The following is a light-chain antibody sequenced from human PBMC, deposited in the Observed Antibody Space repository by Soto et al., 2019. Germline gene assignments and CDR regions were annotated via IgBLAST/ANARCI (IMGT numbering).Light chain of an antibody. CDR3: YSYTTSSTYV. Sequence: ALTQPASVSGSPGQSITISCTGTSSDVGGYNYVSWYQQHPAKVPKLMIYDVSNRPSGVSDRFSGSKSGNTASLTISGLQAEDEADYYCYSYTTSSTYVFGTGTKVTVL. J-gene: IGLJ1*01. V-gene: IGLV2-14*01. CDR2: DVS. CDR1: SSDVGGYNY.